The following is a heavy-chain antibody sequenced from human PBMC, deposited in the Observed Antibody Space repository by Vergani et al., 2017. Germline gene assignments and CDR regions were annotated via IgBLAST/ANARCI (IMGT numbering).Heavy chain of an antibody. CDR3: ARDLFIGKGYFDL. V-gene: IGHV3-30-3*01. D-gene: IGHD3-10*02. Sequence: QVQLVESGGGVDQPGRSLRLSCAASGFTFSSYAMHWVRQAPGKGLEWVAVISYDGSNKYYADSVKGRFTISRDNSKNTLYLQMNSLRAEDTAVYYCARDLFIGKGYFDLWGRGTLVTVSS. J-gene: IGHJ2*01. CDR1: GFTFSSYA. CDR2: ISYDGSNK.